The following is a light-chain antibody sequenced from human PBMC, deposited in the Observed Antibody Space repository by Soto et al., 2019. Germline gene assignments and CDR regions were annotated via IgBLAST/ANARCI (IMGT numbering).Light chain of an antibody. J-gene: IGKJ5*01. V-gene: IGKV3-15*01. CDR1: QSVSSN. CDR3: QQYNEWPPFT. CDR2: GAS. Sequence: IVMTQSPATLSVFPGERATLSCRASQSVSSNLAWYQQKPGQAPRLLIYGASTRATGIPARFSGSGSGTEFTLTISSLQSEDFAVYYCQQYNEWPPFTFGQGTRLEIK.